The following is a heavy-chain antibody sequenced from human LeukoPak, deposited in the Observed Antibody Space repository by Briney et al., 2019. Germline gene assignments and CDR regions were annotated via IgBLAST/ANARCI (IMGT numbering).Heavy chain of an antibody. V-gene: IGHV1-46*01. CDR2: INPSGGST. Sequence: ASVKVSCKASGYTFTSYYMHWVPQAPGQGLEWMGIINPSGGSTTYAQKLQGRVTMTRDPSTSPVYMELSSLTSEDTAVYYCARGRGPYDYYKVWGQGTLVTVSS. D-gene: IGHD2-21*02. J-gene: IGHJ4*02. CDR3: ARGRGPYDYYKV. CDR1: GYTFTSYY.